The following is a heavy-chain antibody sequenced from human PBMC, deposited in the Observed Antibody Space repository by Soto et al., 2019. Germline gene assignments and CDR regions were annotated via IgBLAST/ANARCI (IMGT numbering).Heavy chain of an antibody. J-gene: IGHJ6*03. Sequence: QLQLQESGPGLVKPSETLSLTCTVSGVSISSSSDYWGWIRQPPGKGLEWIGSIYYSGSTYYNPSLKSRVTISVDPSKNQFSLKLSSVTAADTAVYYCARPRNYYYYYMDVWGKGTTVTVSS. CDR2: IYYSGST. V-gene: IGHV4-39*01. CDR3: ARPRNYYYYYMDV. CDR1: GVSISSSSDY.